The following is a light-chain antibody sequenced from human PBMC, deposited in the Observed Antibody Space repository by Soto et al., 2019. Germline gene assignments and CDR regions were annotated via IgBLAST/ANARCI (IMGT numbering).Light chain of an antibody. CDR3: QQYNNWPAYT. CDR2: GAS. J-gene: IGKJ2*01. V-gene: IGKV3-15*01. CDR1: QSVSSD. Sequence: EIVMTQSPATLSVSPGERATLSCRASQSVSSDLAWYQHKPGQAPRLLLYGASTRSTGGPARFSGSGSGTEFNLTFSSLQSEDFAGYYRQQYNNWPAYTFGQGTKLEIK.